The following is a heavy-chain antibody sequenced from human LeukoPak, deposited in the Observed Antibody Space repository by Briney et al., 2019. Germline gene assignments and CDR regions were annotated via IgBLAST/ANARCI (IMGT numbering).Heavy chain of an antibody. J-gene: IGHJ6*03. CDR3: ARSLGYCSSTSCRYYYYYMDV. CDR1: GGSISSYY. CDR2: IYTSGST. D-gene: IGHD2-2*01. Sequence: SETLSLTCTVSGGSISSYYWSWIRQPPGKGLEWIGYIYTSGSTNYNPSLKSRVTISVATSKNQFSLKLSSVTAEDTAVYYCARSLGYCSSTSCRYYYYYMDVWGKGTTVTVSS. V-gene: IGHV4-4*09.